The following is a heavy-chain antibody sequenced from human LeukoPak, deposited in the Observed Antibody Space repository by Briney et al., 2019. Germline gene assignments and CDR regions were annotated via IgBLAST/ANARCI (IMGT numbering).Heavy chain of an antibody. D-gene: IGHD7-27*01. Sequence: PSETLSLTCTVSGGSISTYYWSWFRQPPGKGLEWIAYIYYSGYTNYDPSLKSRVTISLDTSKNQFSLDLRSVTAADTAIYYCARSWGQHSASDIWGQGTMVTVSS. CDR2: IYYSGYT. J-gene: IGHJ3*02. V-gene: IGHV4-59*01. CDR1: GGSISTYY. CDR3: ARSWGQHSASDI.